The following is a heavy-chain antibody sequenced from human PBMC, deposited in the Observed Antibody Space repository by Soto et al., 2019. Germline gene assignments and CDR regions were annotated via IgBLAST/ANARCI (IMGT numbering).Heavy chain of an antibody. CDR1: GFTFSSYS. CDR2: ISGSSSYI. D-gene: IGHD5-12*01. CDR3: ARDSGYDSYYYYGMDV. J-gene: IGHJ6*02. Sequence: VGSLRLSCAASGFTFSSYSMNWVRQAPGKGLEWVSSISGSSSYIYYADSVKGRFTISRDNAKNSLYLQMNSLRAEETAVYYCARDSGYDSYYYYGMDVWGQGTKVTVSS. V-gene: IGHV3-21*01.